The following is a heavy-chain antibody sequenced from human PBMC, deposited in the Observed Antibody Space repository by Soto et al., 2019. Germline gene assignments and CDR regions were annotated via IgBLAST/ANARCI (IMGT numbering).Heavy chain of an antibody. V-gene: IGHV4-34*01. Sequence: LSLTGAPHVRSFSWYYWSWLRQPPAKGLEWIGEINQSGSTNYNPSLKSRVTISVDTSKNQFSLKLSSVPAADTAVYCCARGEVVSSSWDQRKGPYYYYGMDVWGPGTTVTVSS. CDR3: ARGEVVSSSWDQRKGPYYYYGMDV. J-gene: IGHJ6*02. CDR1: VRSFSWYY. D-gene: IGHD6-13*01. CDR2: INQSGST.